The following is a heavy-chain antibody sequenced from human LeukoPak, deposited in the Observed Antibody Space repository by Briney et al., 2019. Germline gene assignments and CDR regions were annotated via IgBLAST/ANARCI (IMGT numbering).Heavy chain of an antibody. J-gene: IGHJ4*02. D-gene: IGHD1-26*01. CDR1: GFTFSSYG. Sequence: PSGRSLRLSCAASGFTFSSYGMPWVRQAPGKGLEWVAVISYDGRNTYYADSVKGRFTISRDNSKNTLYLQMNSLRAEDSAVYYCAKDPLPQSASYPGDYWGQGTLATVSS. V-gene: IGHV3-30*18. CDR2: ISYDGRNT. CDR3: AKDPLPQSASYPGDY.